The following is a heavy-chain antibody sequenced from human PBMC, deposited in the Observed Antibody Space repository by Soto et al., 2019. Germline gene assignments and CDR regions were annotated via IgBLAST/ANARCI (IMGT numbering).Heavy chain of an antibody. CDR3: VRQSITVPNGFDP. CDR2: IFYNGGS. Sequence: QLHLQESGPGLVKPSETLSLTCTVSGGSVNSSLYYWSWIRQAPGKGLQWFGSIFYNGGSYYNPSLTSRVTAFVDTAKTLFSLKGTSVTATDTGLYFCVRQSITVPNGFDPWGPGTLVTVSS. V-gene: IGHV4-39*01. J-gene: IGHJ5*02. D-gene: IGHD3-3*01. CDR1: GGSVNSSLYY.